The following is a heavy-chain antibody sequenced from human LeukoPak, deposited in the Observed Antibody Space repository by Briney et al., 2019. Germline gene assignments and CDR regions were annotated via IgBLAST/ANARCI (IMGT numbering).Heavy chain of an antibody. CDR1: GYTFTSYG. J-gene: IGHJ4*02. V-gene: IGHV1-18*01. CDR3: ARADIRAIASSGWYGFDY. CDR2: ISAYNGNT. D-gene: IGHD6-19*01. Sequence: ASVKVSCKASGYTFTSYGISWVRQAPGQGLEWMGWISAYNGNTNYAQKVQGRVTMTTDTSTSTAYMELRSLRSDDTAMYYCARADIRAIASSGWYGFDYWGQGTLVTVSS.